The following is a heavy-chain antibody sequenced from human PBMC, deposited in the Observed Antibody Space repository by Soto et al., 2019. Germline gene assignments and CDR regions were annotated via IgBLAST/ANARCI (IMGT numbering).Heavy chain of an antibody. V-gene: IGHV4-59*01. CDR2: IYYSGST. CDR3: ARAYGDYVFDY. CDR1: GRSISSYY. D-gene: IGHD4-17*01. Sequence: PSETLSLTCTLSGRSISSYYWSWIRQPPGKGLEWIGYIYYSGSTNYNPSLKSRVTISVDTSKNQFSLKLSSVTAADTAVYYCARAYGDYVFDYWGQGTLVTVS. J-gene: IGHJ4*02.